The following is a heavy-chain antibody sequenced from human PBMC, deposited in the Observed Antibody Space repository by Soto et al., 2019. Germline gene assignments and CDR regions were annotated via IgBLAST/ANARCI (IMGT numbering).Heavy chain of an antibody. J-gene: IGHJ6*03. CDR2: ISNGGGTT. Sequence: GGSLRLSCAASGFTFSTYAMSWVRQSPGKGLEWVSVISNGGGTTNYADSVKGRFTISRDNSKNTLYLQMNSLRAEDTAVYYCAKGVRWLPYMDVWGKGTTVTVSS. D-gene: IGHD5-12*01. V-gene: IGHV3-23*01. CDR1: GFTFSTYA. CDR3: AKGVRWLPYMDV.